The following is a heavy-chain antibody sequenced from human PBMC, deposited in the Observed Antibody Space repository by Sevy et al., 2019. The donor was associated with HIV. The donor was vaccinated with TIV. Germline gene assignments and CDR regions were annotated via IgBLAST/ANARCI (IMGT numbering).Heavy chain of an antibody. Sequence: SETLSLTCTVSGGSITSLYWNWIRQPPGKGLEWIANIYYNGHINYNPSLTSRVTLSLDTAKTQFSLRLSSVTAADTAMYYCAGENAWGRGYSWGQGTLVTVSS. V-gene: IGHV4-59*08. CDR1: GGSITSLY. J-gene: IGHJ4*02. CDR3: AGENAWGRGYS. CDR2: IYYNGHI. D-gene: IGHD1-26*01.